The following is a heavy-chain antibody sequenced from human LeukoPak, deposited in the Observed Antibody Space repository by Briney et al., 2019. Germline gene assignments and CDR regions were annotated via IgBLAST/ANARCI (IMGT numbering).Heavy chain of an antibody. CDR1: GFTFSSYG. Sequence: PGRSLRLSCAASGFTFSSYGMHWVRQAPGKGLEWVAVISYDGSNKYYADSVKGRFTISRDNSKNTLYLQMNSLRAEDTAVYYCARGPLYSSSVYYFDYWGQGTLVTVSS. CDR3: ARGPLYSSSVYYFDY. J-gene: IGHJ4*02. CDR2: ISYDGSNK. V-gene: IGHV3-30*03. D-gene: IGHD6-13*01.